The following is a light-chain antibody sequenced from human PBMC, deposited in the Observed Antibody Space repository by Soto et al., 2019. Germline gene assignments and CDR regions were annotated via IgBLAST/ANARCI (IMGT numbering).Light chain of an antibody. CDR3: QQSYSTPPT. CDR2: AAA. Sequence: DIQMTQSPSSLSASVGDRVTITCRASQSISSYLNWYQQKPGKAPKLLIYAAASLQSGVPSRFSGSGSGTDFTLPISRLQPEDFATYYCQQSYSTPPTFGQGTKVEIK. CDR1: QSISSY. J-gene: IGKJ1*01. V-gene: IGKV1-39*01.